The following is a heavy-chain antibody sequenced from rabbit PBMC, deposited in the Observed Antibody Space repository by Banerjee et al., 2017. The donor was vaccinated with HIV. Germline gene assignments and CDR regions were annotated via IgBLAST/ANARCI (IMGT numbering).Heavy chain of an antibody. D-gene: IGHD4-1*01. V-gene: IGHV1S45*01. CDR1: GFDFSSYA. CDR3: ARDLAGVIGWNFSL. Sequence: QEQLVESGGGLVQPGGSLKLSCKASGFDFSSYAVSWARQAPGKGLEWIACINTSSANTVYASWAKGPFTISKTSSTTVTLQMTSLTAADTATYFCARDLAGVIGWNFSLWGQGTLVTVS. CDR2: INTSSANT. J-gene: IGHJ4*01.